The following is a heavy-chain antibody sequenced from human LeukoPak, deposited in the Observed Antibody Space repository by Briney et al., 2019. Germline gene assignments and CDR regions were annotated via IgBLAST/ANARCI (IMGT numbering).Heavy chain of an antibody. V-gene: IGHV1-18*01. CDR1: GYAFSTYG. D-gene: IGHD6-19*01. CDR3: ARGSVAVAGNVDY. J-gene: IGHJ4*02. CDR2: ISGYNGNT. Sequence: ASVKVSCKASGYAFSTYGLTWVRQAPGQGLEWMGWISGYNGNTNYAQKFQGRVTMTTDTSTSTAYMELRSLISDDTAVYCCARGSVAVAGNVDYWGQGTLVTVSS.